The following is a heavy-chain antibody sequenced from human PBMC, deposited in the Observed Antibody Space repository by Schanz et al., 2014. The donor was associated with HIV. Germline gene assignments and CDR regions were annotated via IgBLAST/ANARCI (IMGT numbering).Heavy chain of an antibody. Sequence: EVQLLESGGGLLHPGGSLRLSCAASGFTFNSYAMNALSWVRQAPGRGLEWVSDIRGGAGGTYYADSVKGRFTISRDNSKSTLYLQMNRLRAEDTAVYYCANSGYCTSGICYTRGDGMDVWGQGTTVTVSS. CDR1: GFTFNSYA. D-gene: IGHD2-8*01. V-gene: IGHV3-23*01. CDR3: ANSGYCTSGICYTRGDGMDV. CDR2: IRGGAGGT. J-gene: IGHJ6*02.